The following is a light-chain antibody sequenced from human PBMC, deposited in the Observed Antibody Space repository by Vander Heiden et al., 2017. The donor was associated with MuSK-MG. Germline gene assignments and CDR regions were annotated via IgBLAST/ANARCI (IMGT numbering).Light chain of an antibody. CDR1: SIGIKS. V-gene: IGLV3-21*02. CDR2: DDS. Sequence: SYELTQPPSVSVAPGQTVRITCGGKSIGIKSVHWYQQKPGRAPVLVVYDDSDRPSGIPERFSGSNSGHTATLTISRVEVGDEADYYCQVWDSSSLFGGGTKLTVL. J-gene: IGLJ2*01. CDR3: QVWDSSSL.